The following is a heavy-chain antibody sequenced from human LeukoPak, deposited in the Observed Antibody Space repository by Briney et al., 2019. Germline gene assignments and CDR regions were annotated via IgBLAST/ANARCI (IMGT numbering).Heavy chain of an antibody. J-gene: IGHJ4*02. CDR3: ATGAGYISSWPFDY. V-gene: IGHV4-61*05. CDR1: GGSISSSSYY. D-gene: IGHD6-13*01. Sequence: SETLSLTCTVSGGSISSSSYYWGWIRQPPGRRLEWIGYIYYSGSTNYNPSLKSRVTISVDTSKNQFSLKLSSVTAADTAVYYCATGAGYISSWPFDYWSQGTLVTVSS. CDR2: IYYSGST.